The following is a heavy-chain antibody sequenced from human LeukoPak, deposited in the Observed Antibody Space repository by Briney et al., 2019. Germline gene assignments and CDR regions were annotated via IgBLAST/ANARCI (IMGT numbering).Heavy chain of an antibody. CDR1: GGSISSYY. V-gene: IGHV4-59*08. D-gene: IGHD3-22*01. Sequence: SETLSLTCTVSGGSISSYYWSWIRQPPGKGLEWIGYIYYSGSTNYNPSLKSRVTISVDTSKNQFSLKLSSVTAADTAVYYCARHETGSGYLARFDYWGQGTLVTVSS. CDR3: ARHETGSGYLARFDY. CDR2: IYYSGST. J-gene: IGHJ4*02.